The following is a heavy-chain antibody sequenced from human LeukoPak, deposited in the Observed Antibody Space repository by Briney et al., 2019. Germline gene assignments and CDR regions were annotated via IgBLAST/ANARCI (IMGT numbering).Heavy chain of an antibody. D-gene: IGHD3-16*01. CDR2: ISYDGST. Sequence: SETLSLTCAVSGYSITRGFSWGWIRQPPGKGLEWIAAISYDGSTDYKSTLQSRLTISRDTSKNEFSLRLTSVTVTDTAVYYCVREGAVPGIDPWGQGTLVTVSS. CDR1: GYSITRGFS. J-gene: IGHJ5*02. CDR3: VREGAVPGIDP. V-gene: IGHV4-38-2*02.